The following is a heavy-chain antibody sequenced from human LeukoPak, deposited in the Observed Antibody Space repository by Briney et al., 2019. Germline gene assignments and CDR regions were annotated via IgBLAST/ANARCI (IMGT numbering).Heavy chain of an antibody. CDR2: IYYSGST. CDR1: GGSISSYY. J-gene: IGHJ4*02. D-gene: IGHD5-12*01. Sequence: PSETLSLTCTVSGGSISSYYWSWIRQPPGKGLEWIGYIYYSGSTNYNPSLKSRVTISVDTSKNQLSLKLSSVTAADTAVYYWARGGWLRLGNFDYWGQGTLVTVSS. V-gene: IGHV4-59*01. CDR3: ARGGWLRLGNFDY.